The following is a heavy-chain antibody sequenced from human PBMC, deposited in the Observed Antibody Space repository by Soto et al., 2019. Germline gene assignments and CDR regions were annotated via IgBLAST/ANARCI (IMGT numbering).Heavy chain of an antibody. Sequence: PGESLKISCKGSGYSFTSYWIDWVRQMPGKGLEWMGIIYPGDSDTRYSPSFQGQVTISADKSISTAYLQWSSLKASDTAMYYCARRDLAARDYYYGMDVWGQGTTVTVSS. CDR3: ARRDLAARDYYYGMDV. D-gene: IGHD6-6*01. V-gene: IGHV5-51*01. J-gene: IGHJ6*02. CDR1: GYSFTSYW. CDR2: IYPGDSDT.